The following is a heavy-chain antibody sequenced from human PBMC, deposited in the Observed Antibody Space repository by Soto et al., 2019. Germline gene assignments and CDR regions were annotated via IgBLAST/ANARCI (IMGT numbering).Heavy chain of an antibody. D-gene: IGHD3-10*01. CDR2: TSTFNGEA. V-gene: IGHV1-18*01. J-gene: IGHJ4*02. CDR1: GYSFTSTG. CDR3: ARDLDGSGSYFTDY. Sequence: QVQLVQSGAEVKRPGASVKVSCKASGYSFTSTGISWVRQAPGQGPEWMGWTSTFNGEAKYAQKLQGRVTMTTDTSTTTAYMELRSLTSVDTAVYYCARDLDGSGSYFTDYWGQGTLVTVAS.